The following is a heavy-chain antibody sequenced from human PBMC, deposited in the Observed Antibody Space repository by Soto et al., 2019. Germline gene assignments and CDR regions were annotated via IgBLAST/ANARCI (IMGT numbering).Heavy chain of an antibody. J-gene: IGHJ4*02. V-gene: IGHV1-69*13. D-gene: IGHD6-13*01. Sequence: ASVKVSCKASGGTFSSYAISWVRQAPGQGLEWMGGIIPIFGTANYAQKFQGRVTITADESTSTAYMELSSLRSEDTAVYYCARIGIAAAAWNYWGQGTLVTVSS. CDR3: ARIGIAAAAWNY. CDR2: IIPIFGTA. CDR1: GGTFSSYA.